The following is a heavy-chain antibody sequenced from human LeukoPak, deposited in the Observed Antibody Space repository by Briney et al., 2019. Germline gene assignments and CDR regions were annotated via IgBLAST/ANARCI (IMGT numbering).Heavy chain of an antibody. Sequence: GGSLRLSCAASGFTFSNYGMHWVRQAPGKGLEWVVVISHDGSNNNYADSVKGRFTISRDNSKNTLYLQMNSLRPEDTAVYYCAKVREGTAHFDYWGQGTLVTVSS. V-gene: IGHV3-30*18. CDR2: ISHDGSNN. CDR3: AKVREGTAHFDY. J-gene: IGHJ4*02. CDR1: GFTFSNYG. D-gene: IGHD1-7*01.